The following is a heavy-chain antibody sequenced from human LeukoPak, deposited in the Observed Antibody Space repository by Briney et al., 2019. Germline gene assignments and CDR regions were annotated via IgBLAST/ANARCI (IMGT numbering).Heavy chain of an antibody. Sequence: SETLSLTCTVSGGSISSYYWSRIRQPPGKGLEWIGYIYYSGSTNYNPSLKSRVTISVDTSKNQFSLKLSSVTAADTAVYYCARQGGYSYGYHFDYWGQGTLVTVSS. CDR1: GGSISSYY. V-gene: IGHV4-59*08. J-gene: IGHJ4*02. CDR2: IYYSGST. CDR3: ARQGGYSYGYHFDY. D-gene: IGHD5-18*01.